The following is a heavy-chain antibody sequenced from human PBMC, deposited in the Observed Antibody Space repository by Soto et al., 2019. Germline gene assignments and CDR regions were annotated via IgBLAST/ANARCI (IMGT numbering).Heavy chain of an antibody. D-gene: IGHD1-26*01. CDR1: GYTFTSYY. Sequence: GASVKVSCKASGYTFTSYYMHWVRQAPGQGLEWMGIINPSGGSTSYAQKFQGRVTMTRDTSTSTVYMELSSLRSEDTAVYYCARDDSGFSGSHYIDYFNYWGQGVMVTVSS. CDR3: ARDDSGFSGSHYIDYFNY. CDR2: INPSGGST. V-gene: IGHV1-46*01. J-gene: IGHJ4*02.